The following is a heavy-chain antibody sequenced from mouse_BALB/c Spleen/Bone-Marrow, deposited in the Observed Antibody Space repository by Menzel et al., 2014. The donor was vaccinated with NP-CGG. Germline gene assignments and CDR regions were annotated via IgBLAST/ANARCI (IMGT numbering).Heavy chain of an antibody. Sequence: QVQLQQSGAELVRPGASVKVSCKASGYTFTSYWINWVKQRPGQGLEWIGNIYPSDSYTNYNQNFKDKATLTVGKSSGTAYMQLSSPTSEDSAVYYCTRQYGNYYAMDYWGQGTSVTVSS. J-gene: IGHJ4*01. CDR2: IYPSDSYT. CDR1: GYTFTSYW. D-gene: IGHD2-10*02. CDR3: TRQYGNYYAMDY. V-gene: IGHV1-69*02.